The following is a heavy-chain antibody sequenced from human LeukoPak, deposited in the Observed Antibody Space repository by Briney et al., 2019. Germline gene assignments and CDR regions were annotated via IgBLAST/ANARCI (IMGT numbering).Heavy chain of an antibody. Sequence: GGSLRLSCVASGFTFSSSFMDWVRQVPGKGLAWVSRINPGNITTYADSVKGRFTISRDNAKNTLYLQMNSLRAGDTAVYYCARPFYFDSIDIWGQGTLVTVSS. CDR1: GFTFSSSF. D-gene: IGHD3-22*01. V-gene: IGHV3-74*01. CDR3: ARPFYFDSIDI. J-gene: IGHJ4*02. CDR2: INPGNIT.